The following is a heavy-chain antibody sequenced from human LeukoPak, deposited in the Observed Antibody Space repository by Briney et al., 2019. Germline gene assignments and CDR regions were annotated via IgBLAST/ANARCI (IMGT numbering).Heavy chain of an antibody. V-gene: IGHV1-8*01. D-gene: IGHD6-19*01. J-gene: IGHJ4*02. Sequence: ASVKVSCKASGYTFTSYDINWVRQATGQGLEWMGWMNPNSGNTGYAQKFQGRVTMTRDTSISTAYMELSRLRSDDTAVYYCASIPDFSGWSVDYWGQGTLVTVSS. CDR2: MNPNSGNT. CDR1: GYTFTSYD. CDR3: ASIPDFSGWSVDY.